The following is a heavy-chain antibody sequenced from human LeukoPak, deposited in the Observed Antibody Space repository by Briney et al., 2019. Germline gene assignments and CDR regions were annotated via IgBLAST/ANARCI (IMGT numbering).Heavy chain of an antibody. CDR2: ITGSGPYM. V-gene: IGHV3-21*06. Sequence: PGGSLRLSCAASGFTFSTFAMHWVRLSPGKGLEWVSSITGSGPYMLYADSVKHRFTISRDNTKNLLYLEMNSLRAEDTAMYFCVRDVGAVRGEVFFDYWGQGTLVTVSS. J-gene: IGHJ4*02. CDR3: VRDVGAVRGEVFFDY. D-gene: IGHD3-10*01. CDR1: GFTFSTFA.